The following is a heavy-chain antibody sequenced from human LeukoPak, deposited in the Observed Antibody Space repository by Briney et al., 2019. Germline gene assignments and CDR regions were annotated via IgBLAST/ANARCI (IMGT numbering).Heavy chain of an antibody. CDR2: ISGSGDST. D-gene: IGHD3-3*01. CDR3: VKKGAGADVWSGYYRPFDY. J-gene: IGHJ4*02. V-gene: IGHV3-23*01. CDR1: GFTFSSAW. Sequence: PGGSLRLSCAASGFTFSSAWMSWVRQAPGKGLEWVSGISGSGDSTYYADSVKGRFTVSRDNSKNTLFVQMNSLRAEDTAVYYCVKKGAGADVWSGYYRPFDYWGQGTLVTVSS.